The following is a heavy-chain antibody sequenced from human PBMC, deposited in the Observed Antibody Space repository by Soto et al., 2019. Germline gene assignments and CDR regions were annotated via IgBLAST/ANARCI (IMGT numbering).Heavy chain of an antibody. J-gene: IGHJ6*02. D-gene: IGHD1-26*01. V-gene: IGHV3-23*01. CDR1: GFTFSSYA. Sequence: GGSLRLSCAASGFTFSSYAMSWVRQAPGKGLEWVSTISGSGGNAYYADSVKGRFTISRDNSKNTLRLQMNSLRADDTAVYYCAKDGASGSYPPYYYYGMDVWGQGTTVTVSS. CDR3: AKDGASGSYPPYYYYGMDV. CDR2: ISGSGGNA.